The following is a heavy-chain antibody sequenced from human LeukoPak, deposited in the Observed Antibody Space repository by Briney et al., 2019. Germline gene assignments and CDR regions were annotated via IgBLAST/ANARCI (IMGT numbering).Heavy chain of an antibody. CDR3: TVGGGIKTPVDY. CDR2: ISSSSSTI. D-gene: IGHD1-26*01. V-gene: IGHV3-48*04. CDR1: GFTFSSYN. J-gene: IGHJ4*02. Sequence: GGSLRLSCTASGFTFSSYNMNWVRQAPGKGPEWVSYISSSSSTIYYADSVKGRFTISRDNTKNSLYLQMNSLRAEDAAVYFCTVGGGIKTPVDYWGQGTLVTVSS.